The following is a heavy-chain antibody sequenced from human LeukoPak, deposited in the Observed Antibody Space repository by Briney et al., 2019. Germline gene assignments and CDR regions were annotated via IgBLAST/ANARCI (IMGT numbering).Heavy chain of an antibody. D-gene: IGHD3-10*01. V-gene: IGHV3-48*03. CDR2: ISSSGSTI. CDR3: ASTHGGSFDY. CDR1: GFTFSSYE. J-gene: IGHJ4*02. Sequence: PGGSLRLSCAASGFTFSSYEMNWVRQAPGKGLEWVSYISSSGSTIYYADSVKGRFTISRDNAKNSLYLQMNSLRAEDTAVYYCASTHGGSFDYWGQGTLVTASS.